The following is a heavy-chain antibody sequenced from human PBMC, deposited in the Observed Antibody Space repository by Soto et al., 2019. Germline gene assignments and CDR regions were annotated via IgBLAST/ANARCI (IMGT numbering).Heavy chain of an antibody. J-gene: IGHJ5*02. CDR1: GFSLSTSGVI. Sequence: SGPTLVNPTQTLTLTCTFSGFSLSTSGVIVGWIRQPPGRALEWLALIYWNDDKRYSPSLRTRLTITKDTSKNQVVLRMTNMDPVDTATYYCAHRLSTVSSYNWLDPWGQGPQVTVYS. CDR2: IYWNDDK. V-gene: IGHV2-5*01. CDR3: AHRLSTVSSYNWLDP. D-gene: IGHD4-17*01.